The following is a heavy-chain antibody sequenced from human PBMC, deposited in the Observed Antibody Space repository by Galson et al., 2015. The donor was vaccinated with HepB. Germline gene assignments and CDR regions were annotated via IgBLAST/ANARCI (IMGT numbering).Heavy chain of an antibody. Sequence: SLRLSCAASGFTFSSYGMHWVRQAPGKGLEWEAVIWYDGSNKYYADSVKGRFTISRDNSKNTLYLQMNSLRAEDTAVYYCARGSRGWIWFGEFLFDYWGQGTLVTVSS. J-gene: IGHJ4*02. CDR2: IWYDGSNK. D-gene: IGHD3-10*01. V-gene: IGHV3-33*08. CDR1: GFTFSSYG. CDR3: ARGSRGWIWFGEFLFDY.